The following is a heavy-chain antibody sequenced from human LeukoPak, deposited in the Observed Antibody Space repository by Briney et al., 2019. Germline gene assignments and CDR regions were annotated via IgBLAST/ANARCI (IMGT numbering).Heavy chain of an antibody. Sequence: SETLSLTCTVSGYSISSGYYWGWIRQPPGKGLEWIGSIYYSGSTYYNPSLKSRVTISVDTSKNQFSLKLSSVTAADTAVYYCASLKYNWNYLDYWGQGTLVTVSS. CDR2: IYYSGST. D-gene: IGHD1-20*01. CDR1: GYSISSGYY. J-gene: IGHJ4*02. CDR3: ASLKYNWNYLDY. V-gene: IGHV4-38-2*02.